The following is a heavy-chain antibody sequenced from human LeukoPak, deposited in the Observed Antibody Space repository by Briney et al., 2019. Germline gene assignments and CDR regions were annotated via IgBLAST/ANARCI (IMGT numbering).Heavy chain of an antibody. D-gene: IGHD5-24*01. CDR1: IYSLRLSR. Sequence: PGGSLRLSCTASIYSLRLSRIHSVRQAPGKGLEWVANINPDGSQKRFVDSVMGRFTMSRDNAKNSLYLQMHSLRSEDPAVFYCAAWTDRGYNFWGQGTLVTVSS. V-gene: IGHV3-7*01. CDR3: AAWTDRGYNF. CDR2: INPDGSQK. J-gene: IGHJ4*02.